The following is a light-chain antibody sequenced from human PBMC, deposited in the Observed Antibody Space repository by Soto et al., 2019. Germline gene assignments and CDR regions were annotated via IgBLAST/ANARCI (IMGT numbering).Light chain of an antibody. CDR3: QQYNSYSPYT. Sequence: DIQMTQSPSTLSASVGDRVTITCRASQSISSWLAWYQQKPGKAPKLLIYDASSLESGVPSRFSGSGSGTEFSLNISSLQADDFATYYCQQYNSYSPYTFGQGTKLEIK. CDR2: DAS. V-gene: IGKV1-5*01. J-gene: IGKJ2*01. CDR1: QSISSW.